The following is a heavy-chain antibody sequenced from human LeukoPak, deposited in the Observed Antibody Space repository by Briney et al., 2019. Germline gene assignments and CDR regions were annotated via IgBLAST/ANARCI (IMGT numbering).Heavy chain of an antibody. Sequence: GASVKVSCKASGYTFISYYMHWVRQAPGEGLEWMGIINPSGGSTSYAQKFQGRVTMTSDMSTSTVYMELSSLGFDDTAIYYCAREGAVATVMLSLDYWGQGALVTVSS. CDR1: GYTFISYY. D-gene: IGHD3-16*01. V-gene: IGHV1-46*01. CDR3: AREGAVATVMLSLDY. J-gene: IGHJ4*02. CDR2: INPSGGST.